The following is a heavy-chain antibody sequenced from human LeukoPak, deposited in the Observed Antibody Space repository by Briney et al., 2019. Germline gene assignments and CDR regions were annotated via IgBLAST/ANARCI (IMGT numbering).Heavy chain of an antibody. Sequence: GGSLRLSCAASGFTFSSYAMSWVRLAPGKGLEWVSAISGSGGSTNYADSVKGRFTISRDNSKNTLYLQMNSLRAEDTGLYYCAKDDSGYPARTIEYWGQGTLVTVSS. V-gene: IGHV3-23*01. CDR1: GFTFSSYA. CDR3: AKDDSGYPARTIEY. D-gene: IGHD5-12*01. J-gene: IGHJ4*02. CDR2: ISGSGGST.